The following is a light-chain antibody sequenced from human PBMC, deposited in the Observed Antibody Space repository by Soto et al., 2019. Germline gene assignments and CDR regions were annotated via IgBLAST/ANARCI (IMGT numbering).Light chain of an antibody. J-gene: IGKJ1*01. V-gene: IGKV1-6*02. CDR3: LQDYNYSWT. Sequence: AIQMTQSPSSLSASVGDRVTITCRASQGIRNDLAWYQQKPGKAPKLLIHAASSLQSGVTSRFSGSGSGTDFTLTISSLQPEDFATYYCLQDYNYSWTFGQGTKVVIK. CDR2: AAS. CDR1: QGIRND.